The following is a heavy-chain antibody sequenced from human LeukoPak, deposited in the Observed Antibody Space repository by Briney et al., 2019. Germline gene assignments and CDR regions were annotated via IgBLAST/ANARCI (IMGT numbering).Heavy chain of an antibody. D-gene: IGHD3/OR15-3a*01. J-gene: IGHJ4*02. Sequence: SETLSLTCKVSGGSISGYYWGWIRQPPGKGLEWIGYIYYSGSTNYNPSLKSRVTISVDTSKNQFSLKLDSVTATDTAIYYCVKVGTGTVDYWGQGTLVTVSS. V-gene: IGHV4-59*01. CDR2: IYYSGST. CDR3: VKVGTGTVDY. CDR1: GGSISGYY.